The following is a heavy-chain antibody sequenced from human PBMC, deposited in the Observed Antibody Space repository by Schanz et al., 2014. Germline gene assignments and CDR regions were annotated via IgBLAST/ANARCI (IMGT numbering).Heavy chain of an antibody. CDR1: GYTFAMYD. Sequence: QVQLVQSGSELKKPGASVKVSCKASGYTFAMYDMNWVRQAPGQGLEWMGRINPNSGDTNYAQKFQGRVTLTSDTSISTAFMELSGLTSDDTATYFCARARYTGYDCSGYWGQGTLLIVSS. D-gene: IGHD5-12*01. J-gene: IGHJ4*02. CDR3: ARARYTGYDCSGY. V-gene: IGHV1-2*06. CDR2: INPNSGDT.